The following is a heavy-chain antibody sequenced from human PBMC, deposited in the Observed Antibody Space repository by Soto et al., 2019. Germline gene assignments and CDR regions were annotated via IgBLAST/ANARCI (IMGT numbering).Heavy chain of an antibody. V-gene: IGHV3-21*01. CDR2: IGSRTDI. D-gene: IGHD2-2*02. Sequence: PGGSLRLSCVGSGFTFSTYSINWVRQAPGKGLEWVSSIGSRTDIYYADSVKGRFTISRDNAKNSVSLQMNSLRAEDTAVYYCAREYTAWPLAYGLDVWGQGTTVTVSS. CDR3: AREYTAWPLAYGLDV. J-gene: IGHJ6*02. CDR1: GFTFSTYS.